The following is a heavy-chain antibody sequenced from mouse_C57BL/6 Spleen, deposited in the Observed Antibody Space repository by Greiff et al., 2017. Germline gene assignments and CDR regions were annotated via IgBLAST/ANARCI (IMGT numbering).Heavy chain of an antibody. D-gene: IGHD2-4*01. CDR1: GYTFTSYW. V-gene: IGHV1-59*01. Sequence: QVQLQQPGAELVRPGTSVKLSCKASGYTFTSYWMHWVKQRPGQGLEWIGVIDPSDSYTNYNQKFKGKATLIVDTSSSKAYIQVSSVTSEDSAVYYRARRGGGYYDYCDDWGQGTTLTVSS. CDR2: IDPSDSYT. J-gene: IGHJ2*01. CDR3: ARRGGGYYDYCDD.